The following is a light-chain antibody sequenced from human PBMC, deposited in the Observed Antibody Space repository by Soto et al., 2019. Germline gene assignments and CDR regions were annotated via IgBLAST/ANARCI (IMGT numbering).Light chain of an antibody. CDR1: RSDVGGYNY. CDR2: DVS. V-gene: IGLV2-11*01. Sequence: QSALTQPRSVSGSPGQSVTISCTGTRSDVGGYNYVSWYQQHPGKAPKRVIYDVSNRPSGVPDRFSGSKSGNTASLTVSGLQSEYEADYSCCSYAGPYTQGVFGWGTKLTVL. J-gene: IGLJ3*02. CDR3: CSYAGPYTQGV.